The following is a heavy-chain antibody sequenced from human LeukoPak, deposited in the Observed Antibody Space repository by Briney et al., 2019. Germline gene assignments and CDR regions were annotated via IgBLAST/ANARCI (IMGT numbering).Heavy chain of an antibody. CDR2: IPYDGTNK. Sequence: PGGSLRLSCAGSGFTFSSYGMHWVRLAPGKGLAWVVFIPYDGTNKYHADSVKGRFTISRDNSKNTLYLQMNSLRAEDTAVYYCVQGTRRGAITMVRGVIGKSYYFDSWGQGTLVTVSS. CDR3: VQGTRRGAITMVRGVIGKSYYFDS. J-gene: IGHJ4*02. D-gene: IGHD3-10*01. CDR1: GFTFSSYG. V-gene: IGHV3-30*02.